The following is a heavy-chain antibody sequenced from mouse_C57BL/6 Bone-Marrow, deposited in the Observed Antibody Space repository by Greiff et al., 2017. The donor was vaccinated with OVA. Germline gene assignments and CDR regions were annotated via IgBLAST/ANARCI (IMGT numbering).Heavy chain of an antibody. CDR1: GYTFTSYG. Sequence: QVQLQQSGAELARPGASVKLSCEASGYTFTSYGISWVKQRTGQGLEWIGEIYPRSGNTYYNEKFKGKATLTADKSSSTAYMELRSLTSEDSAVYFCARLGSRNYGFAYWGQGTLVTVSA. J-gene: IGHJ3*01. V-gene: IGHV1-81*01. CDR2: IYPRSGNT. D-gene: IGHD2-1*01. CDR3: ARLGSRNYGFAY.